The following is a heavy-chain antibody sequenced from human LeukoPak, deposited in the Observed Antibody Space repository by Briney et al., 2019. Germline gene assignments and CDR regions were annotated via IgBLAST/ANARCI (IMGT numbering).Heavy chain of an antibody. D-gene: IGHD4-17*01. J-gene: IGHJ4*02. Sequence: GGTLRLSCAASGFTFSSYGMSWVRQAPGKGLEWVSAISGSGGSTYYADSVKGRFTISRDNSKNTLYLQMNSLRAEDTAVYYCAKNSAGGVHTIIFTVTKGYFDYWGQGTLVTVSS. V-gene: IGHV3-23*01. CDR1: GFTFSSYG. CDR2: ISGSGGST. CDR3: AKNSAGGVHTIIFTVTKGYFDY.